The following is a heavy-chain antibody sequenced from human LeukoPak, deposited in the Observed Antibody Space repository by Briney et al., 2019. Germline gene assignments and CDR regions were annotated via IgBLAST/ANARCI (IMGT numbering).Heavy chain of an antibody. CDR3: ARLEGSSDY. V-gene: IGHV3-23*01. Sequence: GGSLRLSCAASGFTVSSNYMSWVRQAPGKGLEWVSAISGSGGSTYYADSVKGRFTVSRDNSKNTLDLQMNSLRAEDTAVYYCARLEGSSDYWGQGTLVTVSS. D-gene: IGHD6-13*01. J-gene: IGHJ4*02. CDR1: GFTVSSNY. CDR2: ISGSGGST.